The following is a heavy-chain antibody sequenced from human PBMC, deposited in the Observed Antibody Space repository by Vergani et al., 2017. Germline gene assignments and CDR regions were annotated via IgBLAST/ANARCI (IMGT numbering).Heavy chain of an antibody. D-gene: IGHD6-6*01. CDR1: GGSISSYY. Sequence: QVQLQESGPGLVKPSETLSLTCTVSGGSISSYYWSWIRQPPGKGLEWIGSIYYSGSTYYNPSLKSRVTISVDTSKNQFSLKLSSVTAADKAVYYCASESSSSGTGYYYYGMDVWGQGTTVTVSS. J-gene: IGHJ6*02. CDR2: IYYSGST. V-gene: IGHV4-59*05. CDR3: ASESSSSGTGYYYYGMDV.